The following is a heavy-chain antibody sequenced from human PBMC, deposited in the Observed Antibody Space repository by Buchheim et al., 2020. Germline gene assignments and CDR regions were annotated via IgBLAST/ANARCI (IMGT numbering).Heavy chain of an antibody. D-gene: IGHD3-10*01. Sequence: QVQLVESGGGVVQPGRSLRLSCAASGFTFSSYGMHWVRQAPGKGLEWVAVISYDGSNKYYADSVKGRFPISRDNSKNTLYLQMNSLRAEDTAVYYCAKDGYYYGSGSYYNLRYFDYWGQGTL. CDR1: GFTFSSYG. V-gene: IGHV3-30*18. J-gene: IGHJ4*02. CDR3: AKDGYYYGSGSYYNLRYFDY. CDR2: ISYDGSNK.